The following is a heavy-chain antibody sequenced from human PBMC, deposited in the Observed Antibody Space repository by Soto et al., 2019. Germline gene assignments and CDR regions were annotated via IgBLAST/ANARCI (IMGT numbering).Heavy chain of an antibody. CDR3: ARAPITMIRGVIVKEYYFDY. D-gene: IGHD3-10*01. V-gene: IGHV1-18*01. J-gene: IGHJ4*01. CDR2: ISPYNDNT. Sequence: ASVKVSCKASGYTFTSYGINWVRQAPGQGLEWMGWISPYNDNTNYAQKLQGRVTMTTDTSTSTAYLELRSLRSDDTALYYCARAPITMIRGVIVKEYYFDYWG. CDR1: GYTFTSYG.